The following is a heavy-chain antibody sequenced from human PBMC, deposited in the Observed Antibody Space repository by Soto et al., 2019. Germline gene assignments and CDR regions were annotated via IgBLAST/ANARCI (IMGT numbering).Heavy chain of an antibody. CDR1: GYTFTGYY. J-gene: IGHJ6*02. CDR3: ARALRGGSYCSSTGCYGIYYYYYGMDV. V-gene: IGHV1-2*04. Sequence: ASXKVSCKASGYTFTGYYMHWVRQAPGQGLEWMGWINPNSGGTNYAQKFQGWVTMTRDTSISTAYMELSRLRSDDTAVYYCARALRGGSYCSSTGCYGIYYYYYGMDVWGQGTTVTVS. CDR2: INPNSGGT. D-gene: IGHD2-2*01.